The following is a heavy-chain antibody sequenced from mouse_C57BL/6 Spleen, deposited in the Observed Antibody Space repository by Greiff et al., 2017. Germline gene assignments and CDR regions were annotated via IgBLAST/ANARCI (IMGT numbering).Heavy chain of an antibody. J-gene: IGHJ4*01. CDR1: GYTFTDYY. CDR2: IGPGSGST. D-gene: IGHD2-3*01. Sequence: VQLQQSGAELVKPGSSVKISCKASGYTFTDYYINWVKQRPGQGLEWIGKIGPGSGSTYYNEKFKGKATLPADKSSSTAYMQLSSLTSEDSAVYFCARCDGYYGGYYYAMDYWGQGTSVTVSS. V-gene: IGHV1-77*01. CDR3: ARCDGYYGGYYYAMDY.